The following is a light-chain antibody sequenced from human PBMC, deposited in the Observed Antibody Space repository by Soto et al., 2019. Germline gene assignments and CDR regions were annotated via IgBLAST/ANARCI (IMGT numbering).Light chain of an antibody. J-gene: IGLJ1*01. CDR3: QSYDSTLDARYV. V-gene: IGLV1-40*01. CDR1: GSNIGAGHD. Sequence: QSVLTQPPSVSGAPGQRVTISCTGSGSNIGAGHDVHWYQHRPGTAPKLLVFGDSHRPSGCPDRFSGSKSATSSSLAITGRRAAEEGDYYYQSYDSTLDARYVFGTGTKLTVL. CDR2: GDS.